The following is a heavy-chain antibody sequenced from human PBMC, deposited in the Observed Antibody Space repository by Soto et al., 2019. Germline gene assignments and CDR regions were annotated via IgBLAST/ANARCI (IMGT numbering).Heavy chain of an antibody. J-gene: IGHJ4*02. V-gene: IGHV1-2*02. D-gene: IGHD4-4*01. CDR2: INPNSVGT. CDR1: GYAFPCYH. Sequence: ASVKVCWQAFGYAFPCYHIHLSRQAPGQGLEWMGWINPNSVGTDYAQKFQGRVTMTRDTSISTAYMELSRLRSDDTAVYYCARRVNPPGLYYFEYWGQGTLVTVPS. CDR3: ARRVNPPGLYYFEY.